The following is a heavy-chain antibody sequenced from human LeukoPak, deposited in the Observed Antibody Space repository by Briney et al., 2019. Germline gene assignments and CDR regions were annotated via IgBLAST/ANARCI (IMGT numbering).Heavy chain of an antibody. CDR2: ITGSGGST. V-gene: IGHV3-23*01. CDR1: GFTFSDYY. J-gene: IGHJ4*02. Sequence: GGSLRLSCAASGFTFSDYYMSWIRQAPGKGLEWVSAITGSGGSTYYADSVKGRFTISRDNSKNTLYLQMNSLRAEDTAVYYCAKWGDYDVLTGYYVSDYWGQGTLVTVSS. D-gene: IGHD3-9*01. CDR3: AKWGDYDVLTGYYVSDY.